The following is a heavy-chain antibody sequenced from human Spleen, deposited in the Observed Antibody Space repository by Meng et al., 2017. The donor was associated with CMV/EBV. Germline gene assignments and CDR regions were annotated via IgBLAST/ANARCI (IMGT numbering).Heavy chain of an antibody. V-gene: IGHV1-2*02. Sequence: ASVKVSCKASGYTFTAYYMHWVRRAPGHGLEWMGWINPNSGGIHYAQKFQGRVSMTRDTSINTAYMELTRLRSDDTAVYFCARVHLLRFLEWLRTPDYGMDVWGQGTTVTVSS. CDR3: ARVHLLRFLEWLRTPDYGMDV. J-gene: IGHJ6*02. CDR1: GYTFTAYY. D-gene: IGHD3-3*01. CDR2: INPNSGGI.